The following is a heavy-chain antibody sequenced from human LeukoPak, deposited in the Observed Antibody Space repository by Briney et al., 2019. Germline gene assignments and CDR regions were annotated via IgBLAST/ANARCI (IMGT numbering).Heavy chain of an antibody. Sequence: SETLSLTCTVSGGSINSYYWSWIRQPAGKGLEWIGRIHSRGSTSYSPSLKSRVTMSVDRSKKQLSLKLSSVTAADTAVYYCARGYVDIARTSYYMDVWGKGTTVTVSS. J-gene: IGHJ6*03. V-gene: IGHV4-4*07. D-gene: IGHD5-18*01. CDR3: ARGYVDIARTSYYMDV. CDR2: IHSRGST. CDR1: GGSINSYY.